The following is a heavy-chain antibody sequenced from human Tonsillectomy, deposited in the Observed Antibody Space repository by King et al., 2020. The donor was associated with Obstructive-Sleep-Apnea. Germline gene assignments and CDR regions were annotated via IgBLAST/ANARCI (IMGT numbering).Heavy chain of an antibody. CDR3: ARARGGSSWEYYFDY. J-gene: IGHJ4*02. CDR1: GFTVSSNY. CDR2: IYSGGST. V-gene: IGHV3-66*01. D-gene: IGHD6-13*01. Sequence: VQLVESGGGLVQPGGPLRLSCAASGFTVSSNYMSWVRQAPGKGLEWVSVIYSGGSTYYADSVKGRFTISRDNSKNTLYLQMNSLRAEDTAVYYCARARGGSSWEYYFDYWGQGTLVTVSS.